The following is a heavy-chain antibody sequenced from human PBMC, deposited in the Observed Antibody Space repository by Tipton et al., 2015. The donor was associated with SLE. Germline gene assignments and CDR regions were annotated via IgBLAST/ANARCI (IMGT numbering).Heavy chain of an antibody. CDR2: IYYSGST. CDR3: AREGFTIFGVANYYYYMDV. J-gene: IGHJ6*03. Sequence: LRLSCAVYGGSFSGYYWSWIRQPPGKGLEWIGYIYYSGSTDYNPSLKSRVTVSVDTSKNQFSLRLSSVTAADTAVYYCAREGFTIFGVANYYYYMDVWGKGTTVTVSS. CDR1: GGSFSGYY. V-gene: IGHV4-59*01. D-gene: IGHD3-3*01.